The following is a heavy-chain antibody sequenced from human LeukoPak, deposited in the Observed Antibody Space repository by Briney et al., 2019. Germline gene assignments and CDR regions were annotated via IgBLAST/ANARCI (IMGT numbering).Heavy chain of an antibody. D-gene: IGHD2-15*01. V-gene: IGHV3-7*03. CDR2: IQQDGSEK. CDR1: GFTFSTYW. Sequence: GGSLRLSCAASGFTFSTYWMSWVRQAPGKGLEWVANIQQDGSEKNYVDSVKGRFTISRDNAKNSLFLQMNSLRAEDTAVYYCARVLRYCSGGNCYSGGLGYMDVWGKGTTVTISS. J-gene: IGHJ6*03. CDR3: ARVLRYCSGGNCYSGGLGYMDV.